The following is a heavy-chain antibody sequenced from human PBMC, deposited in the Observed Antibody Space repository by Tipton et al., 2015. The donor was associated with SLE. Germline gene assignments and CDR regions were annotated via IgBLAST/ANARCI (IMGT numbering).Heavy chain of an antibody. CDR1: GYIFTSYG. V-gene: IGHV1-46*01. CDR3: ARGLGRNSSGYPNWFDP. J-gene: IGHJ5*02. CDR2: INPSGGST. D-gene: IGHD6-19*01. Sequence: QSGPEVKKPGASVKVSCKASGYIFTSYGISWVRRAPGQGLEWMGIINPSGGSTSYAQKFQGRVTISVDTSKNQFSLKLSSVTAADTAVYYCARGLGRNSSGYPNWFDPWGQGTLVTVSS.